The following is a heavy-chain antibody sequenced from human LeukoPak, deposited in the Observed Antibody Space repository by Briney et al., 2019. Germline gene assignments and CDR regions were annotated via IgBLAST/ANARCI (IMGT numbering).Heavy chain of an antibody. D-gene: IGHD4-11*01. J-gene: IGHJ4*02. CDR2: ISGSGGST. V-gene: IGHV3-23*01. CDR1: GFTFSSYA. Sequence: GGSLRLSCAASGFTFSSYAMSWVRQAPGKGLEWVSAISGSGGSTYYADSVQGRFTISRDNSKNTLYLQMNSLRAEDTAVYYCAKVLYSNYGIPHYWGQGTLVTVSS. CDR3: AKVLYSNYGIPHY.